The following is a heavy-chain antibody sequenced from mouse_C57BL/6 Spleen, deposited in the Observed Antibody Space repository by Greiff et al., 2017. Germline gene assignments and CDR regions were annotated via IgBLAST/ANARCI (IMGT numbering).Heavy chain of an antibody. V-gene: IGHV1-69*01. CDR3: ARFYSNYEWYFDV. J-gene: IGHJ1*03. CDR1: GYTFTSYW. CDR2: IDPSDSYT. Sequence: VQLQQPGAELVMPGASVKLSCKASGYTFTSYWMHWVKQRPGQGLEWIGEIDPSDSYTNYNQKFKGKSTLTVDKSSSTAYMQLSSLTSEDSAVYYCARFYSNYEWYFDVWGTGTTVTVSS. D-gene: IGHD2-5*01.